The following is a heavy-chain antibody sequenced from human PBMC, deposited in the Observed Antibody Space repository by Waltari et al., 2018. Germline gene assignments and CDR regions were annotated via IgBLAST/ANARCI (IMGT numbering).Heavy chain of an antibody. CDR2: IIPILGIA. CDR3: ARDLAAAGPHYYMDV. Sequence: QVQLVQSGAEVKKPGSSVKVSCKASGGTFSSYALRWVRQAPGQGLEWMGGIIPILGIANYAQKFQGRVTITADESTSTAYMELSSLRSEDTAVYYCARDLAAAGPHYYMDVWGKGTTVTVSS. V-gene: IGHV1-69*04. J-gene: IGHJ6*03. D-gene: IGHD6-13*01. CDR1: GGTFSSYA.